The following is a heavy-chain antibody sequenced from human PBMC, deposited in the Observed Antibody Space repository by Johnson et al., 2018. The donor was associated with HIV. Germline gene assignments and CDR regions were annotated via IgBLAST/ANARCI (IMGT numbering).Heavy chain of an antibody. D-gene: IGHD2-15*01. Sequence: HVQLVESGGGVVQPGRSLRLSCAASGFTFSSYGMHWVRQAPGKGLEWVAVISYDGSNKYYADSVKGRFTISRDDSKNTAYLQMSELRPDDTAVYHCTKFVGFCSGCGCYTPGDVWGQGTVVTVSS. V-gene: IGHV3-30*18. J-gene: IGHJ3*01. CDR2: ISYDGSNK. CDR3: TKFVGFCSGCGCYTPGDV. CDR1: GFTFSSYG.